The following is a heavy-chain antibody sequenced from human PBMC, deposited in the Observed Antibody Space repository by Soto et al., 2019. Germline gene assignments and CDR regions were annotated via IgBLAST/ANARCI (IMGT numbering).Heavy chain of an antibody. D-gene: IGHD3-3*01. J-gene: IGHJ6*02. CDR3: ARAPVGNFWSGYYIWYGMDV. Sequence: ASVKVSCKASGYTFTGYYMHWVRQAPGQGLEWMGWINPNSGGTNYAQKFQGWVTMTRDTSISTAHMELSRLRSDDTAVYYCARAPVGNFWSGYYIWYGMDVWGQGTTVTVSS. V-gene: IGHV1-2*04. CDR2: INPNSGGT. CDR1: GYTFTGYY.